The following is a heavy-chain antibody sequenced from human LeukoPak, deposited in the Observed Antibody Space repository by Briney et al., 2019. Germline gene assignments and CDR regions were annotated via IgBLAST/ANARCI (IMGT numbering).Heavy chain of an antibody. Sequence: SETLSLTCTVSGGSISNYYWSWIRQPPGKGLEWIGYIYYSGSTNYNPSLKSRVTISVDASKNQFSLKLSSVTAADTAVYYCARALRNSSGYPDYWGQGTLVTVSS. V-gene: IGHV4-59*01. J-gene: IGHJ4*02. CDR1: GGSISNYY. CDR2: IYYSGST. D-gene: IGHD3-22*01. CDR3: ARALRNSSGYPDY.